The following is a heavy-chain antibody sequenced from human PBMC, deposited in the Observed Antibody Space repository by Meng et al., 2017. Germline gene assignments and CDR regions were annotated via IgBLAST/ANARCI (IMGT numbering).Heavy chain of an antibody. Sequence: VQLQESGPGLVKPSQTLSLTCTVSGGSISSGGYYWSWICQHPGKGLEWIGYIYYSGSTYYNPSLKSLVTISVDTSKNQFSLKLSSVTAADTAVYYCARTVTSLVLDIWGQGTMVTVSS. CDR3: ARTVTSLVLDI. D-gene: IGHD4-17*01. CDR2: IYYSGST. J-gene: IGHJ3*02. CDR1: GGSISSGGYY. V-gene: IGHV4-31*01.